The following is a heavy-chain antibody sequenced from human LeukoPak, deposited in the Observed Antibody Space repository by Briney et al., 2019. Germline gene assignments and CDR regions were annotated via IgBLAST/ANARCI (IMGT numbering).Heavy chain of an antibody. Sequence: SETLSLTCTVSGGSIRSDFWSWIRQPPGKGLEWIGYVYYSGSTNYSPSLNSRVTISIDTSKNQFSLKLSSVTAADTAVYYCARDQITMVRGVIGNWFDPWGQGTLVTVSS. J-gene: IGHJ5*02. CDR3: ARDQITMVRGVIGNWFDP. D-gene: IGHD3-10*01. CDR1: GGSIRSDF. V-gene: IGHV4-59*12. CDR2: VYYSGST.